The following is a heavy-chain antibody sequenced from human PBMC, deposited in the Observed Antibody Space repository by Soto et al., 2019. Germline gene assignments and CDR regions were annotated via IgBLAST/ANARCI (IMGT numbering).Heavy chain of an antibody. J-gene: IGHJ6*02. CDR1: GGSISSGGYS. Sequence: PSETLSLTCAVSGGSISSGGYSWSWIRQPPGKGLEWIGYIYHSGSTYYNPSLKSRVTISVDTSKNQFSLKLSSVTAADTAVYYCARTRITMVRGVVGYYGMDVWGQGTTVTVSS. CDR3: ARTRITMVRGVVGYYGMDV. D-gene: IGHD3-10*01. CDR2: IYHSGST. V-gene: IGHV4-30-2*05.